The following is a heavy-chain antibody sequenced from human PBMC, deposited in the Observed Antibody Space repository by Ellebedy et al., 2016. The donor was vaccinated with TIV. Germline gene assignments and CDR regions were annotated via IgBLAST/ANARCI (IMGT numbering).Heavy chain of an antibody. J-gene: IGHJ6*03. V-gene: IGHV4-4*07. D-gene: IGHD2/OR15-2a*01. CDR3: ARLHCSITTCDYYYMDV. CDR1: GGSVSRYF. CDR2: IFTSGSF. Sequence: SETLSLTXTVSGGSVSRYFWSWIRQPAGKGLEWIGRIFTSGSFNYNPSLMSRVTMSVVTSKNQISLRLNSVTTADTAVYYCARLHCSITTCDYYYMDVWGKGTTVTVSS.